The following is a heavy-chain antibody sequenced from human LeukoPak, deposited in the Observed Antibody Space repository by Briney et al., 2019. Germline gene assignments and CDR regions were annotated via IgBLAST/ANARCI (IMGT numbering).Heavy chain of an antibody. CDR3: ARDPSGYSSGWHLDY. D-gene: IGHD6-19*01. J-gene: IGHJ4*02. CDR1: EYTFTSYD. Sequence: GASVKVSCKASEYTFTSYDINWLRQATGQGLEWMGWMNPNTGTTVYAQRFQGRITMTRNISISTAYMELSSLTSEDTAVYYCARDPSGYSSGWHLDYWGQGTLVTVSS. CDR2: MNPNTGTT. V-gene: IGHV1-8*01.